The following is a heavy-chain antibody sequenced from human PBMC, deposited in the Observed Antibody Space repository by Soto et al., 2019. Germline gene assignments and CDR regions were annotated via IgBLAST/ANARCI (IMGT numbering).Heavy chain of an antibody. CDR1: GYTFTAYY. D-gene: IGHD6-13*01. J-gene: IGHJ4*01. V-gene: IGHV1-2*02. CDR2: INPNGGGT. Sequence: ASVKVSCKASGYTFTAYYIHWVRQAPGQGLEWMEWINPNGGGTNYARRFQGRVTMTRDTSLSTACMELTRLRSDDTAIYYCARVNYSSSWYNWGHGTLVTVSS. CDR3: ARVNYSSSWYN.